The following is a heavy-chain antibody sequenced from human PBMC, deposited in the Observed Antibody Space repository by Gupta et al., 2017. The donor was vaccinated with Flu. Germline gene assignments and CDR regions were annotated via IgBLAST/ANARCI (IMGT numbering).Heavy chain of an antibody. CDR3: ARRYYYDSSGHQTDWFDP. Sequence: QVQLQESGPGLVKPSQTLSLTCTVSGGSISSGGYYWSWIRQHPGKGLEWIGYIYYSGSTYYNPSLKSRVTISVDTSKNQFARKLSSVTAADTAVYYCARRYYYDSSGHQTDWFDPGGQGTLVTVSS. V-gene: IGHV4-31*03. J-gene: IGHJ5*02. D-gene: IGHD3-22*01. CDR1: GGSISSGGYY. CDR2: IYYSGST.